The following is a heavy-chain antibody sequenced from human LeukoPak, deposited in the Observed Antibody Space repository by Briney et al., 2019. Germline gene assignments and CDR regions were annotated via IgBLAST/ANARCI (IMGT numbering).Heavy chain of an antibody. D-gene: IGHD5-12*01. J-gene: IGHJ4*02. CDR1: GGSISSYY. V-gene: IGHV4-4*07. CDR3: ARGRSLHSGYDLYYFDY. CDR2: IYTSGST. Sequence: SETLSLTCTVSGGSISSYYWSWIRQPAGKGLEWIGRIYTSGSTNYNPSLKSRVTMSVDTSKNQFSLKLSSVTAADTAVYYCARGRSLHSGYDLYYFDYWGQGTLVTVSS.